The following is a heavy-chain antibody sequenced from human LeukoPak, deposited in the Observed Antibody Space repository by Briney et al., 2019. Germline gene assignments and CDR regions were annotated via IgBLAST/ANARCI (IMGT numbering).Heavy chain of an antibody. Sequence: GGSLRLSCEASGFTFGSHAMYWVRQAPGKGLEWVAGIFGSGGSPHYADSVKGRFTISRDNSQNTVYLQINSLRAEDTAVYYCGKTTVGYSSGQKPAWPVDYWGQGTLVTVSS. CDR1: GFTFGSHA. CDR2: IFGSGGSP. CDR3: GKTTVGYSSGQKPAWPVDY. D-gene: IGHD5-18*01. V-gene: IGHV3-23*01. J-gene: IGHJ4*02.